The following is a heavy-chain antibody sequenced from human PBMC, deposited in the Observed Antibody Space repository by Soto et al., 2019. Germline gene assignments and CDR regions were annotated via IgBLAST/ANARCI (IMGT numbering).Heavy chain of an antibody. CDR3: ARHPERIAQIGWFDP. Sequence: GGSLRLSCAASGFTFRNYNMNWVRQAPGKGLEWVSYISSSSSTIYYADSVKGRFTISRDNAKNSLYLQMNSLRAEDTAVYYCARHPERIAQIGWFDPWGKGTLVTVSS. J-gene: IGHJ5*02. V-gene: IGHV3-48*01. D-gene: IGHD6-13*01. CDR2: ISSSSSTI. CDR1: GFTFRNYN.